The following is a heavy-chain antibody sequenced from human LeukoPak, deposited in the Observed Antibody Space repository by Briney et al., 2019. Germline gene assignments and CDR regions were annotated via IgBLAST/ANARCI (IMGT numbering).Heavy chain of an antibody. CDR2: ISSSSSYI. V-gene: IGHV3-21*01. Sequence: PGGSLRLSCAASGFTFSSYSMNWVRQAPGKGLEWVSSISSSSSYIYYADSVKGRFTISRDNAKNSLYLQMNSLRAEDTAVYYCARDSRPIAVAGTRDWFDPWGQGTLVTVSS. J-gene: IGHJ5*02. CDR3: ARDSRPIAVAGTRDWFDP. D-gene: IGHD6-19*01. CDR1: GFTFSSYS.